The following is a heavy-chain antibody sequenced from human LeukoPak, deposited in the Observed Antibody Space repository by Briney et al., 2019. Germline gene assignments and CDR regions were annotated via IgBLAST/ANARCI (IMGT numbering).Heavy chain of an antibody. CDR3: GRGQTTVTN. CDR2: IKQDGSEK. CDR1: GFTFSSYW. V-gene: IGHV3-7*03. J-gene: IGHJ4*02. D-gene: IGHD4-17*01. Sequence: GGSLRLSCAASGFTFSSYWMSWVRQAPGKGLEWVANIKQDGSEKYYVDSVKGRFTIPRDNAKNSLYLQMNSLRAEDTAVYFCGRGQTTVTNWGQGTLVTVSS.